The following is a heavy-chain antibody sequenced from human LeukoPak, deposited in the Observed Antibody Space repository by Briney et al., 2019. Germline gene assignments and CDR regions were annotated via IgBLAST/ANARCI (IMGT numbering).Heavy chain of an antibody. V-gene: IGHV4-30-2*01. D-gene: IGHD2-2*01. CDR2: IYHSGST. J-gene: IGHJ5*02. CDR3: ARAICSGTSCANWFDP. CDR1: GGSISSGGYS. Sequence: SETLSLTCAVSGGSISSGGYSWSWIRQPPGKGLEWIGYIYHSGSTYYNPSLKSRVTISVVRSKNQFSLKLSSVTAADTAVYYCARAICSGTSCANWFDPWGQGTLVTVSS.